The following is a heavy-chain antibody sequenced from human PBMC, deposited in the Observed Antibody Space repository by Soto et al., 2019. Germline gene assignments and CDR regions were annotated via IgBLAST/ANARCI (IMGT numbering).Heavy chain of an antibody. D-gene: IGHD5-12*01. CDR3: ARGGYDHKMNWFDP. V-gene: IGHV1-18*01. J-gene: IGHJ5*02. CDR1: GYTFTSYG. CDR2: ISAYNGNT. Sequence: ASVKLSCKASGYTFTSYGISWGRQAPGQGLEWMGWISAYNGNTNYAQKLQGRVTMTTDTSTSTAYMELRSLRSDDTAVYHCARGGYDHKMNWFDPWGQGTLVTVPQ.